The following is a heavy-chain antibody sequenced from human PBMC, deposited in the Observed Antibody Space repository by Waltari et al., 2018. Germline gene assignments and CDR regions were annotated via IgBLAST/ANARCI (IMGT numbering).Heavy chain of an antibody. CDR2: INHSGST. V-gene: IGHV4-34*01. J-gene: IGHJ5*02. CDR3: ARVEGSYSSSWYGLGNDWFDP. D-gene: IGHD6-13*01. CDR1: GGSFSGYY. Sequence: QVQLQQWGAGLLKPSETLSLTCAVYGGSFSGYYWSWIRQPPGKGLEWIGEINHSGSTNYNPSLKSRVTISVDTSKNQFSLKLSSVTAADTAVYYWARVEGSYSSSWYGLGNDWFDPWGQGTLVTVSS.